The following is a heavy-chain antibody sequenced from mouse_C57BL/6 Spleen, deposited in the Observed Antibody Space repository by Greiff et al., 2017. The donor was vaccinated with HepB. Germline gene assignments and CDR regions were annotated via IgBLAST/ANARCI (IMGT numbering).Heavy chain of an antibody. D-gene: IGHD2-1*01. CDR2: IYPGSGST. V-gene: IGHV1-55*01. CDR3: ARKGMGNYYFDY. Sequence: QVQLKQPGAELVKPGASVKMSCKASGYTFTSYWITWVKQRPGQGLEWIGDIYPGSGSTNYNEKFKSKATLTVDTSSSTAYMQLSSLTSEDSAVYYCARKGMGNYYFDYWGQGTTLTVSS. J-gene: IGHJ2*01. CDR1: GYTFTSYW.